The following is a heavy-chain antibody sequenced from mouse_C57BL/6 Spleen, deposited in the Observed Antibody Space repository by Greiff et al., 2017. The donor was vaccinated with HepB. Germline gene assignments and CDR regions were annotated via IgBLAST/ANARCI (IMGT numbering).Heavy chain of an antibody. Sequence: QVQLQQPGAELVKPGASVTLSCKASGYTFTSYWMHWVKQRPGQGLEWIGMIHPNSGSTNYNEKFKSKATLTVGKSSSTAYMQLSSLTSEYSAVCYCARAQGGVYYGYAMDYWGQGTSVTVSS. J-gene: IGHJ4*01. CDR1: GYTFTSYW. CDR3: ARAQGGVYYGYAMDY. CDR2: IHPNSGST. D-gene: IGHD1-1*01. V-gene: IGHV1-64*01.